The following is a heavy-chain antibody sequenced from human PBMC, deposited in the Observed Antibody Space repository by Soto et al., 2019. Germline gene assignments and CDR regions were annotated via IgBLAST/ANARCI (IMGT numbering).Heavy chain of an antibody. V-gene: IGHV1-69*06. D-gene: IGHD3-22*01. CDR1: GGPFVSDA. Sequence: SVKVSCKASGGPFVSDAITWVRQAPGQGLEWVGRIIPIFGTTNYAQNLQGRVTISADKSTLTSYMELHSLTSDDTALYYCARDRKDSGYYTNWLDPWGQGTQVTV. J-gene: IGHJ5*02. CDR2: IIPIFGTT. CDR3: ARDRKDSGYYTNWLDP.